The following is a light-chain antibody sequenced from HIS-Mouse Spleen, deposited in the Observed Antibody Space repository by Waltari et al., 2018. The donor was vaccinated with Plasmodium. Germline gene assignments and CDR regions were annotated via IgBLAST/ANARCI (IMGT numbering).Light chain of an antibody. CDR2: AAS. V-gene: IGKV1-17*03. CDR3: QLSNSTPPT. CDR1: QGISNY. Sequence: DIQMTQSPSAISASVGDIVTIPGRARQGISNYFACFQQKPRKATKRLNYAASSLQSVASTMFSGSACRKELTITISRLQHEDFATYYCQLSNSTPPTFGGGTKVEIK. J-gene: IGKJ4*01.